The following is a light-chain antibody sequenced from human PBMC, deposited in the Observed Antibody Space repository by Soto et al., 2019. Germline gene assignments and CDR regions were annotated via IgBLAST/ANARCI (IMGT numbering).Light chain of an antibody. Sequence: EIVLTQSPGTLSFSPGERATLSCRASQSVSSSDLAWYQQKPGQAPRLLIYGASSRATGIPDRFSGSGSGTDFTLSISRLEPEDFAVYYCQHYGSSLKTFGQGTRLEIK. V-gene: IGKV3-20*01. J-gene: IGKJ5*01. CDR2: GAS. CDR3: QHYGSSLKT. CDR1: QSVSSSD.